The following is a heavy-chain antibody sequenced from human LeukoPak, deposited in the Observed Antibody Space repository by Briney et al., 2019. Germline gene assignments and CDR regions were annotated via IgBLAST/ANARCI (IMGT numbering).Heavy chain of an antibody. CDR3: AKDQLSQQYYFDY. D-gene: IGHD1-1*01. J-gene: IGHJ4*02. CDR2: IRYDGSNK. CDR1: GFTFSSYG. V-gene: IGHV3-30*02. Sequence: GGSLRLSCAASGFTFSSYGMQWVRQAPGKGVEWVAFIRYDGSNKYYAGSVKGRFIISRDNSKNTLYLQINSLRAEDTAVYYCAKDQLSQQYYFDYWGQGTLVTVSS.